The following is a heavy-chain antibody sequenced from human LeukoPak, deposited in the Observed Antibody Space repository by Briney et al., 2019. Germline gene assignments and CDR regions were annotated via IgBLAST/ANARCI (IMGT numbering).Heavy chain of an antibody. CDR1: GGSISSGGYY. V-gene: IGHV4-31*03. D-gene: IGHD2-2*02. Sequence: PSETLSLTCTVSGGSISSGGYYWSWIRQHPGKGLEWIGYIYYSGSTYYNPSLKSRVTISVDTSKNQFSLKLSSVTAADTAVYYCARYCVSPGGNMDTTTWFDPWGQETLVTVSS. CDR2: IYYSGST. CDR3: ARYCVSPGGNMDTTTWFDP. J-gene: IGHJ5*02.